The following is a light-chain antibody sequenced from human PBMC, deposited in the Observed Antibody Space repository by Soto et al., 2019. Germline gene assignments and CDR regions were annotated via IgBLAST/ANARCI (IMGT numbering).Light chain of an antibody. Sequence: QSVLTQPPSVSGAPGQRVTISCNGSSSNIGAGFDVHWYQQFPGTAPKLLIYGDTIRPSGVPDRFSGSKSGTSASLAITGLQAEDEADYYCPSFWLFGGGTKVTVL. CDR2: GDT. J-gene: IGLJ2*01. CDR1: SSNIGAGFD. CDR3: PSFWL. V-gene: IGLV1-40*01.